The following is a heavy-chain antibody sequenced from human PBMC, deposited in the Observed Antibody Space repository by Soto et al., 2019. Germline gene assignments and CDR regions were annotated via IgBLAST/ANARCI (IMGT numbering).Heavy chain of an antibody. CDR3: ARDGCSGGSCYGFDP. Sequence: AAVKVSCKAYGYNFADYVINWVRQAPGQGLEWMGWISAYNGNTNYAQKIQDRVTMTTDTSTNSSYMEMRRLRSDDTAVYYCARDGCSGGSCYGFDPWGQGTLVTVSS. CDR2: ISAYNGNT. J-gene: IGHJ5*02. V-gene: IGHV1-18*01. D-gene: IGHD2-15*01. CDR1: GYNFADYV.